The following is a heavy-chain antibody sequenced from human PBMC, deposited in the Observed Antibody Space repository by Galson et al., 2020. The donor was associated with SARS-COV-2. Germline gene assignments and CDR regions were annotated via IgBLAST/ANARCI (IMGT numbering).Heavy chain of an antibody. Sequence: SETLSLTCAVYGESFSGHHWSWIRQPPGEGLEWIGEINQSGNINYNPSPKSRVTISVDTSKNQFSLKLSSVTAADTAVYYCARGRLQITMMVVVFTGGSFYFDYWGQGTLVTVSS. J-gene: IGHJ4*02. V-gene: IGHV4-34*01. CDR2: INQSGNI. CDR1: GESFSGHH. D-gene: IGHD3-22*01. CDR3: ARGRLQITMMVVVFTGGSFYFDY.